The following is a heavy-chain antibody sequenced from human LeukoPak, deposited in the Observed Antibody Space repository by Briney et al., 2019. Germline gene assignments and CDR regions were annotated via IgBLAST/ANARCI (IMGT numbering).Heavy chain of an antibody. V-gene: IGHV3-11*01. CDR1: GFTFSDSY. CDR3: ATGRGRYSN. CDR2: ISSSGGST. Sequence: AXSGFTFSDSYMSWIRQAPGKGLEWLSYISSSGGSTYYAVSVKGRFTISRDNANNSLYLQMNSLRADDTAIYYCATGRGRYSNWGQGTLVTVSS. J-gene: IGHJ4*02. D-gene: IGHD3-9*01.